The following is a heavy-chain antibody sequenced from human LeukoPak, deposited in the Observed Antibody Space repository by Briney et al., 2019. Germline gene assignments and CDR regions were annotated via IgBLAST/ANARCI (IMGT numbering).Heavy chain of an antibody. D-gene: IGHD6-13*01. CDR3: VREGYNNTWYRS. Sequence: SGGSLRLSCAASGFTVSSNYMSWVRQAPGKGLEWVSVMYSGGKTYYADSVKGRFTISRDNSKNTLHLQMNSLRAEDTAVYYCVREGYNNTWYRSWGQGTLVTVSS. CDR2: MYSGGKT. J-gene: IGHJ5*02. CDR1: GFTVSSNY. V-gene: IGHV3-53*01.